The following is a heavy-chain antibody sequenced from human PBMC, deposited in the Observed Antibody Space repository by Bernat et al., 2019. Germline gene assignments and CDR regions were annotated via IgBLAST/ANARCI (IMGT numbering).Heavy chain of an antibody. CDR1: GYTFTGYY. V-gene: IGHV1-2*02. CDR2: INPKSGAT. J-gene: IGHJ5*02. D-gene: IGHD4-17*01. CDR3: ARDPDVYGDSLTWFDT. Sequence: QLQLVQSGTEVKKPGASVKVSCKASGYTFTGYYMHWVRQAPGQGLEYMGWINPKSGATHYTQNFQGRVSMTRDTYIRTVYMEVSRLRSDETAVYFWARDPDVYGDSLTWFDTWGQGTLVAVSS.